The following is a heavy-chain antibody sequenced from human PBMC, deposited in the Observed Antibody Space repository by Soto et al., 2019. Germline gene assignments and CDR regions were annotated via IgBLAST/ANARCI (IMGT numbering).Heavy chain of an antibody. CDR2: ISAYSGDT. D-gene: IGHD2-2*01. J-gene: IGHJ3*02. CDR1: GYRFTHYG. CDR3: ARAGFLVVPTATVGTFDI. V-gene: IGHV1-18*01. Sequence: QVQLVQSGAEVKKPGASVKVSCKASGYRFTHYGISWVRQAPGQGLEWMGRISAYSGDTNYVQKFQGRVSMTTDTSTSTAYMELRSLRSDDTAVYYCARAGFLVVPTATVGTFDIWGQGTMVTVSS.